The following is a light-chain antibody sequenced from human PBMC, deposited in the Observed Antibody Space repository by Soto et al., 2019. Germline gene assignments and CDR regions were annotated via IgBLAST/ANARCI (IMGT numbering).Light chain of an antibody. CDR3: QQYNNWPYT. Sequence: VVTQSPASLSVSPGDRVTISCRAGPISSNLAWHQQRPGQAPRLLIYGASVRATGVPARFSGSGSGTEFALTINSLQSEDYAVYFCQQYNNWPYTFGQGTKVEI. CDR1: PISSN. CDR2: GAS. J-gene: IGKJ2*01. V-gene: IGKV3-15*01.